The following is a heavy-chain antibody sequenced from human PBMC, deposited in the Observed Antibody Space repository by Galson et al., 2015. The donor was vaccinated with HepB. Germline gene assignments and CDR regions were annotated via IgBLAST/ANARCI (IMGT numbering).Heavy chain of an antibody. CDR1: GGSISSGSYY. V-gene: IGHV4-61*02. Sequence: TLSLTCTVSGGSISSGSYYWSWIRQPAGKGLEWLGRIYSSGSTYYNPSLKSRVTMSVDTSRNQSSLKLSSVTAADTAVYYCARDRRDYDFWSGFYFDSWGQGTLVTVSS. CDR2: IYSSGST. D-gene: IGHD3-3*01. J-gene: IGHJ4*02. CDR3: ARDRRDYDFWSGFYFDS.